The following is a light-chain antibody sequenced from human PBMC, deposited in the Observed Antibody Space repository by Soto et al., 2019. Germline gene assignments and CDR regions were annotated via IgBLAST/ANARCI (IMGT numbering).Light chain of an antibody. Sequence: IQMTHSPSSLSASVGDRVTITCQASQNINNYLNWYQQKPGRAPKLLIYDASNLEAGVPSRFRGSGCGTDFTFTISRLQTEDIATYYCQQYEHLPTFGQGTRLEI. CDR1: QNINNY. J-gene: IGKJ5*01. CDR3: QQYEHLPT. V-gene: IGKV1-33*01. CDR2: DAS.